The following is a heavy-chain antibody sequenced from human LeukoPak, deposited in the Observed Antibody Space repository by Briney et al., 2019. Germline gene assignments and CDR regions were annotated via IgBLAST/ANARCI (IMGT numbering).Heavy chain of an antibody. CDR2: ITGGSTTI. Sequence: GGSLRLSCAASGFTFRSYNMNWVRQAPGKGLEWVSYITGGSTTIYYADSVKGRFTISRDNAKNSLYLQMNSLRAEDTAVYYCARAGFTFSDYFGSFFDYWGQGTLVTVSS. V-gene: IGHV3-48*01. D-gene: IGHD3-10*01. CDR3: ARAGFTFSDYFGSFFDY. J-gene: IGHJ4*02. CDR1: GFTFRSYN.